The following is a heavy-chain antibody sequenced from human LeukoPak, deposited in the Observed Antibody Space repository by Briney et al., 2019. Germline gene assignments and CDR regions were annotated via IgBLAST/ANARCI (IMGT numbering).Heavy chain of an antibody. D-gene: IGHD6-6*01. CDR3: ARGGLAARPGYFDY. J-gene: IGHJ4*02. CDR2: IYTSGST. Sequence: PSETLSLTCTDSGGSISSYYWSWIRHPAGEGLEWIWRIYTSGSTNYNPSLKSRVTISVDKSKQQFSRKLSSVTAADTAVYYCARGGLAARPGYFDYWGQGTLVTVSA. V-gene: IGHV4-4*07. CDR1: GGSISSYY.